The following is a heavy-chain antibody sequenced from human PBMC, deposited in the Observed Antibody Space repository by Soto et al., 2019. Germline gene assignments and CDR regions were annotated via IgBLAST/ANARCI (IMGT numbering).Heavy chain of an antibody. D-gene: IGHD6-19*01. CDR2: ISPKSGGT. CDR1: GYTFIDYY. V-gene: IGHV1-2*02. Sequence: QVQLVQSGAEVKKPGASVKVSCEASGYTFIDYYMHWVRQAPGQGFEWMGRISPKSGGTNYAQKFQGRGTMTWDTSLNTAYMELSSLMSADTAVYYCARPPGYISDWYYFDLWGQGTRVTVSS. J-gene: IGHJ4*02. CDR3: ARPPGYISDWYYFDL.